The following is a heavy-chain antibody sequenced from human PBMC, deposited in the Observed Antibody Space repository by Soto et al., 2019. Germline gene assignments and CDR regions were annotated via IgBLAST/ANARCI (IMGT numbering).Heavy chain of an antibody. V-gene: IGHV3-74*01. CDR3: ARDLLGDFWSGYYLASYAMDV. Sequence: GRSLRLSCAASGFTFSNYWMHWVRQAPGKGLMWVSRIHSDGSGTAYADSVKGRFTISRDNAKNTLYLQMNGLRAEDTAVYYCARDLLGDFWSGYYLASYAMDVWGQGTTVTVSS. CDR2: IHSDGSGT. J-gene: IGHJ6*02. CDR1: GFTFSNYW. D-gene: IGHD3-3*01.